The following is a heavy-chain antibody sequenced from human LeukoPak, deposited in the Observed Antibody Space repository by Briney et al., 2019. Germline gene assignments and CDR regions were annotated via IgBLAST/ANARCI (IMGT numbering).Heavy chain of an antibody. V-gene: IGHV1-8*01. D-gene: IGHD6-13*01. J-gene: IGHJ6*03. CDR3: ARASRYSSSWDYYYYYYYMDV. CDR1: GYTFTSYD. CDR2: MNPNSGHT. Sequence: ASVKVSCKVSGYTFTSYDLNWVRQATGQGLEWLGWMNPNSGHTGYAQKFQGRVTITRNTSISTAYMELSSLRSEDTAVYYCARASRYSSSWDYYYYYYYMDVWGKGTTVTVSS.